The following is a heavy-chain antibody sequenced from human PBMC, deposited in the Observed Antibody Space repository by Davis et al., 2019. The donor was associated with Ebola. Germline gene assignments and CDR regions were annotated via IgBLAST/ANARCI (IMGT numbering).Heavy chain of an antibody. J-gene: IGHJ4*02. V-gene: IGHV1-69*13. Sequence: SVKVSCKASGGTFSSYAISWVRQAPGQGLEWMGGIIPIFGTANYAQKFQGRVTITADESTSTAYMELSSLRSEDTAVYYCARDRSDSSGYYSPSLTSWGQGTLVTVSS. D-gene: IGHD3-22*01. CDR3: ARDRSDSSGYYSPSLTS. CDR2: IIPIFGTA. CDR1: GGTFSSYA.